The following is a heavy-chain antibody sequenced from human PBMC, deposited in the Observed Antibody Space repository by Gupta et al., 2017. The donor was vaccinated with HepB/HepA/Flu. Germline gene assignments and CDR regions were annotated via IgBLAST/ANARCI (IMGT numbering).Heavy chain of an antibody. CDR1: EFTFSDYS. V-gene: IGHV3-48*02. Sequence: EVQLVESGGGLVQPGGSLRLSCAASEFTFSDYSMNWVRQSPGKGLEWGSYISSSSSTIYYADSVKGRFTISRDNAKNSLYLQMNSLRDEDTAVYFCARRGLIGTYAFDIWGQGTMVTVSS. D-gene: IGHD3-16*02. J-gene: IGHJ3*02. CDR3: ARRGLIGTYAFDI. CDR2: ISSSSSTI.